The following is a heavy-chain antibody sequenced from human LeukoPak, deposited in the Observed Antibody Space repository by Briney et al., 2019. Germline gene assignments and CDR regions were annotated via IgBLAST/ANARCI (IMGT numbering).Heavy chain of an antibody. Sequence: GGSLRLSCAVSGFTFTDYWMNWVRQAPGKGLEWVAGISQDGGEKSYVDPVKGRFTISRDNTKSSLYLQINSLRAEDTAVYYCARDGAAAGLYFDLWGQGTLVTVSS. CDR1: GFTFTDYW. V-gene: IGHV3-7*01. D-gene: IGHD6-13*01. CDR2: ISQDGGEK. CDR3: ARDGAAAGLYFDL. J-gene: IGHJ4*01.